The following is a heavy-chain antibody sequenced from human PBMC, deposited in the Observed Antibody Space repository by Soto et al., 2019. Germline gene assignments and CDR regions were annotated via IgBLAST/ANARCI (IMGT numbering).Heavy chain of an antibody. CDR3: VRRPVSGYYTQHYYYYDGMDA. J-gene: IGHJ6*02. CDR1: GRSFSGYY. CDR2: INHSGST. D-gene: IGHD3-3*01. V-gene: IGHV4-34*01. Sequence: SDTLSLTYAVYGRSFSGYYWSWIRQPPGQGLEWIGEINHSGSTNYNPSLKSRVTISVDTSKNQFSLKLSSVTAADTAVYYCVRRPVSGYYTQHYYYYDGMDALGQGTTV.